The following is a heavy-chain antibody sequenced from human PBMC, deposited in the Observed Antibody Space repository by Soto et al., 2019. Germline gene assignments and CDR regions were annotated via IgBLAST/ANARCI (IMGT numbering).Heavy chain of an antibody. Sequence: SETLSLTCTVSGGSISSYYWSWIRQPPRKGLEWIGYIYYSGSTNYNPSLKSRVTISVDTSKNQFSLKLSSVTAADTAVYYCARIVVVTAMPYYYSDYWGQGTLVTVSS. CDR2: IYYSGST. J-gene: IGHJ4*02. D-gene: IGHD2-21*02. V-gene: IGHV4-59*01. CDR3: ARIVVVTAMPYYYSDY. CDR1: GGSISSYY.